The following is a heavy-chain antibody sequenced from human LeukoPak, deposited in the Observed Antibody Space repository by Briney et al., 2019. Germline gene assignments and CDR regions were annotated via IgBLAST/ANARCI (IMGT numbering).Heavy chain of an antibody. J-gene: IGHJ4*02. V-gene: IGHV3-53*01. D-gene: IGHD3-3*01. CDR2: LYSDDTT. Sequence: GGSLRLSCAASGFIVNSNYMNWVRQAPGKGLEWVSVLYSDDTTYYADSVKGRFTISRDNSKNTLYLQMNSLRAEDTAVYYCAKDKEWLLEGFDYWGQGTLVTVSS. CDR1: GFIVNSNY. CDR3: AKDKEWLLEGFDY.